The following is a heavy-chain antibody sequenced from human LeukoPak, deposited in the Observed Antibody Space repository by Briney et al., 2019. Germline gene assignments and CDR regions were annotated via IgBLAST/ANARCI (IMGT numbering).Heavy chain of an antibody. CDR2: ISSSSSYI. Sequence: GGSLRLSCAASGFTFSSYSMNWVRQAPGKGLEWVSAISSSSSYIYYADSVKGRFTISRDNAKNSLYLQMNSLRAEDTAVYYCARDHCIGGSCYWVDYWGQGTLVTVSS. J-gene: IGHJ4*02. D-gene: IGHD2-15*01. CDR3: ARDHCIGGSCYWVDY. V-gene: IGHV3-21*01. CDR1: GFTFSSYS.